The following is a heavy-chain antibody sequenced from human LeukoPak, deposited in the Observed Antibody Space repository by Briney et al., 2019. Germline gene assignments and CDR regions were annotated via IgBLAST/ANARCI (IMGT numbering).Heavy chain of an antibody. CDR2: IWYDGSNK. D-gene: IGHD3-22*01. J-gene: IGHJ3*02. Sequence: GRSLRLSCAASGFTFSNYAMHWVRQAPGKGLEWVAVIWYDGSNKYYADSVKGRFTISRDNSKNTLYLQMNSLRAEDTAVYYCARGSDYYDSSDYRDAFDIWGQGTMVTISS. CDR1: GFTFSNYA. CDR3: ARGSDYYDSSDYRDAFDI. V-gene: IGHV3-33*08.